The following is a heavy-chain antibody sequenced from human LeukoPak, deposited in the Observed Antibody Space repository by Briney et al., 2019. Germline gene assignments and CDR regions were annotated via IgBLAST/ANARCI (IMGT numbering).Heavy chain of an antibody. Sequence: SETLSLTCTVSGGSISSSSYYWGWIRQPPGKGLEWIGSIYYSGSTYYNPSLKSRVTISVDTSKNQFSLKLSSVTAADTAVYYCAGQAWLFDYWGQGTLVTVSS. CDR3: AGQAWLFDY. D-gene: IGHD5-24*01. J-gene: IGHJ4*02. CDR1: GGSISSSSYY. V-gene: IGHV4-39*01. CDR2: IYYSGST.